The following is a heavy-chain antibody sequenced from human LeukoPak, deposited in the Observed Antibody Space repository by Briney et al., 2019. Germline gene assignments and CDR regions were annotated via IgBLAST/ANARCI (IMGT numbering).Heavy chain of an antibody. Sequence: SETLSLTCTVSGGSISSGSYYWSWLRQPAGKGLEWIGRIYTSGSTNYNPSLKSRVTISVDTSKNQFSLKLSSVTAADTAVYYCARAFFGYSSSAVGDWGQGTLVTVSS. CDR3: ARAFFGYSSSAVGD. J-gene: IGHJ4*02. V-gene: IGHV4-61*02. CDR1: GGSISSGSYY. CDR2: IYTSGST. D-gene: IGHD6-6*01.